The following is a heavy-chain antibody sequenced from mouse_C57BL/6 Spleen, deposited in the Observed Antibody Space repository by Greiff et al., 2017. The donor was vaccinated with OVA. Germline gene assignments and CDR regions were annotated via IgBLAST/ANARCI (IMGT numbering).Heavy chain of an antibody. CDR2: IDPNSGGT. D-gene: IGHD2-4*01. Sequence: QVQLQQSGAELVKPGASVKLSCKASGYTFTSYWMHWVKQRPGRGLEWIGRIDPNSGGTKYNEKFKSKATLTVDNPSSTAYMQLSSLTSEDPAVSYWARLDDYAAGFAYWGQGTLVTVSA. V-gene: IGHV1-72*01. J-gene: IGHJ3*01. CDR3: ARLDDYAAGFAY. CDR1: GYTFTSYW.